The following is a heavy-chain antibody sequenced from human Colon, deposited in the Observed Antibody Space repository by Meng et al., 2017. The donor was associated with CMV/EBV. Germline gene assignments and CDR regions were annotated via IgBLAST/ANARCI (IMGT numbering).Heavy chain of an antibody. CDR2: TYYRSKWYN. CDR3: VRDRGTYYSLDY. CDR1: GDSVTSNRAA. J-gene: IGHJ4*02. D-gene: IGHD2-21*01. Sequence: QTLSLTCAISGDSVTSNRAAWNWIRQTPSRGLEWLGRTYYRSKWYNEYAVSVESRATINPDTSKNQFSLQLNSVTPDDTAVYYCVRDRGTYYSLDYWAQGTLVTVSS. V-gene: IGHV6-1*01.